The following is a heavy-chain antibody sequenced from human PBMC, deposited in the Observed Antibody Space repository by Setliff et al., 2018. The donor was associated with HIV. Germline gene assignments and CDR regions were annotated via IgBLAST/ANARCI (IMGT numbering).Heavy chain of an antibody. CDR1: GGSFSAYY. V-gene: IGHV4-34*01. D-gene: IGHD2-2*02. CDR3: ARDKRYRFPFDS. Sequence: SETLSLTCAVYGGSFSAYYWSWIRQSPEMGLEWIAEISHTGSTKYNPSLGSRVTISLATAKNQFSLSLRSLSAADTAVYYCARDKRYRFPFDSWGQGTLVTVSS. J-gene: IGHJ4*02. CDR2: ISHTGST.